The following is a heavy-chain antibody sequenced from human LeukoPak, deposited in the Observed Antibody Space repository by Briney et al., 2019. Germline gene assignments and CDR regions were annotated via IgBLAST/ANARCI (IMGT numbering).Heavy chain of an antibody. CDR1: GYTFTSYY. CDR3: AREGAVEYSSSGFDY. D-gene: IGHD6-13*01. Sequence: ASVKVSCKASGYTFTSYYMHWVRQAPGQGLEWMGIINPSGGSTSYAQKFQGRVTMTRDMSTSTVYMELSSLRSEDTAVYYCAREGAVEYSSSGFDYWGQGTWSPSPQ. CDR2: INPSGGST. V-gene: IGHV1-46*01. J-gene: IGHJ4*02.